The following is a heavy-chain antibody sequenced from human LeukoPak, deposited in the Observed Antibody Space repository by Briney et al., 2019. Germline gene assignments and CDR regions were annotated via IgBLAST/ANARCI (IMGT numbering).Heavy chain of an antibody. CDR1: GFTFSSFG. Sequence: SGGSLRLSCEASGFTFSSFGMHWVRQSPGKGLEWVAFIRFDGGKEYYADSVRGRLTISRDNSKNTLYLQMNSLRAEDTAVYYCARDSGKVGAVTVYYYYYMDVWGKGTTVTVSS. J-gene: IGHJ6*03. CDR2: IRFDGGKE. CDR3: ARDSGKVGAVTVYYYYYMDV. D-gene: IGHD1-26*01. V-gene: IGHV3-30*02.